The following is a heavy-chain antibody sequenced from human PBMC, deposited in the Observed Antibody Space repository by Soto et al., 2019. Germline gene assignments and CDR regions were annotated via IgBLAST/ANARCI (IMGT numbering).Heavy chain of an antibody. D-gene: IGHD2-8*01. CDR1: GGTFSSYA. V-gene: IGHV1-69*05. J-gene: IGHJ4*02. CDR2: IIPIFGTA. CDR3: ARPPFPGCINAICYPLDF. Sequence: SVKVSCKASGGTFSSYAISWVRQAPGQGLEWMGGIIPIFGTANYAQKFQGRVTMTTDTSTNTVYMELSSLRSEDTAVYYCARPPFPGCINAICYPLDFWGQGALVTVSS.